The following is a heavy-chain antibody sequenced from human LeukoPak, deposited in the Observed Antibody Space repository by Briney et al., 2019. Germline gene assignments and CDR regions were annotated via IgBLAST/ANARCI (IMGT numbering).Heavy chain of an antibody. CDR2: ISYSGTT. CDR3: AREDSSHFWDY. CDR1: GDSISSGNHY. Sequence: SETLSLTWTVSGDSISSGNHYWSWIRQHPGKGLEWIGYISYSGTTYYSASLKSRVTISVDTSTNQFSLKLVSVTAADTAVYYCAREDSSHFWDYWGQGTLVTVSS. J-gene: IGHJ4*02. D-gene: IGHD2-15*01. V-gene: IGHV4-30-4*01.